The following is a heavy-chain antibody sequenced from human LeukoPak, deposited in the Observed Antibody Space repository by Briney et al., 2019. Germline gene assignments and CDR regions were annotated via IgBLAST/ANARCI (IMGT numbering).Heavy chain of an antibody. CDR2: INTNTGNP. J-gene: IGHJ4*02. D-gene: IGHD3-10*01. Sequence: ASVKVSCKAPGYSFTNYAMNWVRQAPGQGLEWMGWINTNTGNPTYAQGFTGRFVFSLDTSVSTAYLQISSLKAEDTAVYYCGRDFTDDLSGSGTYYLLDYWGQGTLVTVSS. CDR1: GYSFTNYA. CDR3: GRDFTDDLSGSGTYYLLDY. V-gene: IGHV7-4-1*02.